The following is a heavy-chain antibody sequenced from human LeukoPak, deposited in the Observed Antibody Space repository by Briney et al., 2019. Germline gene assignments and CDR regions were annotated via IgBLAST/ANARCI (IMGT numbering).Heavy chain of an antibody. Sequence: SETVSLNCTVSGGSISSYFWSWIGQPPGQGLEWIGYIFYSGSTNYYPSLNSRVTISLDTSKNQFSLKLTSVTAADTAVYYCAMNRGGYPAPFDIWGQG. D-gene: IGHD3-16*02. CDR3: AMNRGGYPAPFDI. CDR1: GGSISSYF. CDR2: IFYSGST. V-gene: IGHV4-59*01. J-gene: IGHJ3*02.